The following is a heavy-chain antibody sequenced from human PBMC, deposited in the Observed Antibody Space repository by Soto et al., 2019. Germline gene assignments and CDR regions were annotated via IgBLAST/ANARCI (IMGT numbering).Heavy chain of an antibody. CDR1: GYTFTSYG. CDR2: ISAYNGNT. V-gene: IGHV1-18*01. CDR3: ARTKDYGDSFYFDY. J-gene: IGHJ4*02. Sequence: ASVKVSCKASGYTFTSYGISWVRQAPGQGLEWMGWISAYNGNTNYAQKLQGRVNMTTDTSTSTAYMELRSLRSDDTAVYYCARTKDYGDSFYFDYWGQGTLVTVSS. D-gene: IGHD4-17*01.